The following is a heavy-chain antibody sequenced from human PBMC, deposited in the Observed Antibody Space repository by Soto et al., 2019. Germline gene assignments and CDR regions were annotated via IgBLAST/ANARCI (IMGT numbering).Heavy chain of an antibody. CDR1: SGSISSSNW. D-gene: IGHD3-10*01. CDR3: ARAVAAAGGAGGAFDI. CDR2: IYHSGST. V-gene: IGHV4-4*02. Sequence: QVQLQESGPGLVKPSGTLSLTCAVSSGSISSSNWWSWVRQPPGKGLEWIGEIYHSGSTNYNPSLESRVTLSVDKSKNQFSLKLSSVTAADTAVYYCARAVAAAGGAGGAFDIWGQGTMVTVSS. J-gene: IGHJ3*02.